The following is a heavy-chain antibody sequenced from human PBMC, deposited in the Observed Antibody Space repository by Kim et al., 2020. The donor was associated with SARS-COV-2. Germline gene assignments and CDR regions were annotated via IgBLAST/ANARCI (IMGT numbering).Heavy chain of an antibody. CDR2: ISGSGSST. J-gene: IGHJ4*02. CDR1: GFTFSNYA. Sequence: GGSLRLSCTASGFTFSNYATSWVRQAQGKGLEWVSAISGSGSSTYYSDSVKGRFTISRDNSKNTLYLQMNSLRAEDTAIYYCTKEIFGAVRNFDHWGQGTLVTVSS. V-gene: IGHV3-23*01. D-gene: IGHD3-3*01. CDR3: TKEIFGAVRNFDH.